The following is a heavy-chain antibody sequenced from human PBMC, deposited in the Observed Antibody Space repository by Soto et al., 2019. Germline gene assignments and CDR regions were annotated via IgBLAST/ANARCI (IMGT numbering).Heavy chain of an antibody. CDR1: GYSFTSYW. CDR3: ARTGGSGHYYYYYMDV. Sequence: GESLKISCKGSGYSFTSYWIGWVRQMPGKGLEWMGIIYPGDSDTRYSPSFQGQVTISADKSISTAYLQWSSLKASDTAMYYCARTGGSGHYYYYYMDVWGKGTTVTVSS. V-gene: IGHV5-51*01. J-gene: IGHJ6*03. D-gene: IGHD3-10*01. CDR2: IYPGDSDT.